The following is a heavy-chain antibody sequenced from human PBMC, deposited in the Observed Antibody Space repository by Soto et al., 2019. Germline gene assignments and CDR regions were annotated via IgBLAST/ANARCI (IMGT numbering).Heavy chain of an antibody. D-gene: IGHD3-22*01. CDR1: GFTFSSYG. J-gene: IGHJ4*02. Sequence: GGSLRLSCAASGFTFSSYGMHWVRQAPGKGLEWVAVISGSGGSTYYADSVKGRFTISRDNSKNTLYLQMNSLRAEDTAVYYCATDSLWVYDTIDYWGQRTLVTLSS. V-gene: IGHV3-23*01. CDR3: ATDSLWVYDTIDY. CDR2: ISGSGGST.